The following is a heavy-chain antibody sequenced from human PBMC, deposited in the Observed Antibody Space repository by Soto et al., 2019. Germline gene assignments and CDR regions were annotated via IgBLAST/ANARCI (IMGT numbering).Heavy chain of an antibody. CDR3: ARDPSYYGMDV. Sequence: QVQLVQSGAEEKKPGASVKVSCKASGYTFTSYAMHWVRQAPDQRLEWMGWINAGNGNTKYSQKFQGRVTITRDTSASTAYMELSSLRSEDTAVYYCARDPSYYGMDVWGQGTTVTVSS. CDR1: GYTFTSYA. J-gene: IGHJ6*02. V-gene: IGHV1-3*05. CDR2: INAGNGNT.